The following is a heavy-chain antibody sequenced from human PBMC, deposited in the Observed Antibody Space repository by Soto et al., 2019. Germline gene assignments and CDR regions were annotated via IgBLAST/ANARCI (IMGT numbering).Heavy chain of an antibody. CDR3: ARGIEGWYQGRYYYGMDV. J-gene: IGHJ6*02. V-gene: IGHV4-61*03. CDR2: IYYSGST. D-gene: IGHD6-19*01. Sequence: QVQLQESGPGLVKPSETLSLTCTVSGGSVSSGSYYWSWIRQPPGKGLEWIGYIYYSGSTNYNPSLKSRVTISVDTSKPHSSLKLSSVTPADTAVYYCARGIEGWYQGRYYYGMDVWGQGTTVTVSS. CDR1: GGSVSSGSYY.